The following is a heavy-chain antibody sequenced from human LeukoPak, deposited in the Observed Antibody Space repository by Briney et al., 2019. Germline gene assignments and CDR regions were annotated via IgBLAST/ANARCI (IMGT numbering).Heavy chain of an antibody. CDR3: ARVEEGYGSGRREYYYYYYMDV. D-gene: IGHD3-10*01. V-gene: IGHV4-59*01. Sequence: SETLSLTCIVSGGSISSYYWSWIRQPPGKGLEWIGNIHYSGSTNYNPSLKSRVTISVDTSKNQFSLKLSSVTAADTAVYYCARVEEGYGSGRREYYYYYYMDVWGKGTTVTISS. CDR1: GGSISSYY. CDR2: IHYSGST. J-gene: IGHJ6*03.